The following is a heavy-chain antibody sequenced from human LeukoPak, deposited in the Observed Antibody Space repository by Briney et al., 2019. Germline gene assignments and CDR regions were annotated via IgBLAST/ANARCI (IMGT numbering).Heavy chain of an antibody. CDR1: GFTVSSTY. J-gene: IGHJ4*02. D-gene: IGHD6-19*01. CDR3: ARTGSSGWSYFDY. CDR2: VSGGGDKT. V-gene: IGHV3-23*01. Sequence: GGSLRLSCAASGFTVSSTYMSWVRQAPGKGLEWVSGVSGGGDKTYYADSVKGRFTVSRDKSKNTLNLQMNSLRAEDTAVYYCARTGSSGWSYFDYWGQGTLVTVSS.